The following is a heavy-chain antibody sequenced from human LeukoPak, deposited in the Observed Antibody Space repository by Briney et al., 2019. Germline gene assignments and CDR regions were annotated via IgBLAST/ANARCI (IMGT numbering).Heavy chain of an antibody. V-gene: IGHV3-21*04. D-gene: IGHD3-10*01. CDR2: ISSSSSYI. J-gene: IGHJ4*02. CDR1: GFTFDDYA. Sequence: GGSLRLSCAASGFTFDDYAMHWVRQAPGKGPEWVSSISSSSSYIYYADSVKGRFTISRDNSKNTLYLQMNSLRAEDTAVYYCAKDVLLWFGELLSSPFDYWGQGTLVTVSS. CDR3: AKDVLLWFGELLSSPFDY.